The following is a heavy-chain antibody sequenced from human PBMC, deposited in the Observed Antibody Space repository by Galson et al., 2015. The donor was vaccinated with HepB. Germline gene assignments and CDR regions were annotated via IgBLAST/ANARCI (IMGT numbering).Heavy chain of an antibody. V-gene: IGHV4-4*02. CDR3: ARGSSSSGFDY. D-gene: IGHD6-13*01. J-gene: IGHJ4*02. CDR1: GGSISSSNW. Sequence: ETLSLTCAVSGGSISSSNWWSWVRQPPGKGLEWIGEIYHSGGTNYNPSLKSRVTISVDKSKSQFSLMLSSVTAADTGVYYCARGSSSSGFDYWGQGTLVTVSS. CDR2: IYHSGGT.